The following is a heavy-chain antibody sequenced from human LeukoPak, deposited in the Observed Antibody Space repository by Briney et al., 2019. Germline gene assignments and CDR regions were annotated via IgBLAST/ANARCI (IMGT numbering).Heavy chain of an antibody. D-gene: IGHD6-13*01. Sequence: PGGSLRLSCAGSGFTFSNYAMHWVRQAPGKRLEYVSAISSNGGSTYYANSVKGRFTISRDNSKNTLYLQMGSLRAEDMAMYYCAREWVEYSNTWSHFDFWGPEPWSPSPQ. J-gene: IGHJ4*01. V-gene: IGHV3-64*01. CDR1: GFTFSNYA. CDR3: AREWVEYSNTWSHFDF. CDR2: ISSNGGST.